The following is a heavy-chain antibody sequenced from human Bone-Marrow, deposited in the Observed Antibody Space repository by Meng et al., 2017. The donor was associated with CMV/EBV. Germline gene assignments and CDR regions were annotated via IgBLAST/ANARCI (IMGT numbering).Heavy chain of an antibody. Sequence: ASVKVSCKASGYTFTGYYMHWVRQAPGQGLEWMGWINPNSGGTNYAQKFQGRVTMTRDTSISTAYMELSRLRSDDTAVYYCARAYTFEYSSSSGFWFDPWGQGTLVTVSS. CDR2: INPNSGGT. V-gene: IGHV1-2*02. D-gene: IGHD6-6*01. CDR3: ARAYTFEYSSSSGFWFDP. J-gene: IGHJ5*02. CDR1: GYTFTGYY.